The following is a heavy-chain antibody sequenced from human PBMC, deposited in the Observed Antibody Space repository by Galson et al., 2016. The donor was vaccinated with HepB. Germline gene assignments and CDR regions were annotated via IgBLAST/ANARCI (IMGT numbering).Heavy chain of an antibody. J-gene: IGHJ4*02. CDR2: IWYDGSNK. Sequence: VRQAPGKGLESVAFIWYDGSNKYYADSVKGRFTISRDNSKTTLYLQMNSLRAEDTAVYYCAREDPNIAVAALDYWGQGTLVTVSS. CDR3: AREDPNIAVAALDY. D-gene: IGHD6-19*01. V-gene: IGHV3-33*01.